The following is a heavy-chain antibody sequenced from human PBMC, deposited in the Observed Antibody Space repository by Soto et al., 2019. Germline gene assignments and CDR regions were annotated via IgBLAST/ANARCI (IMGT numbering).Heavy chain of an antibody. CDR2: IYYSGTT. Sequence: SETLSRTCTVPGGSISGYYWSWIRQAPGKGLEWIGYIYYSGTTNYDPSLKSRVTMSVDTSKNQFSLKLSSVTTADTAVYYCARLTGGTYLSFYYYIGVWGKGTTVTVSS. J-gene: IGHJ6*03. V-gene: IGHV4-59*01. D-gene: IGHD2-8*02. CDR1: GGSISGYY. CDR3: ARLTGGTYLSFYYYIGV.